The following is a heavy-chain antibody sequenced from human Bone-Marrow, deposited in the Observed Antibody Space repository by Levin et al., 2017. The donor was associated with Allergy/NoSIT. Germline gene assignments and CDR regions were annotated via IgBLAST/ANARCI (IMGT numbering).Heavy chain of an antibody. J-gene: IGHJ5*02. CDR2: ISAYNGNT. V-gene: IGHV1-18*01. CDR3: ARVEYYYGSGSYNWFDP. CDR1: GYTFTSYG. Sequence: ASVKVSCKASGYTFTSYGISWVRQAPGQGLEWMGWISAYNGNTNYAQKLQGRVTMTTDTSTSTAYMELRSLRSDDTAVYYCARVEYYYGSGSYNWFDPWGQGTLVTVSS. D-gene: IGHD3-10*01.